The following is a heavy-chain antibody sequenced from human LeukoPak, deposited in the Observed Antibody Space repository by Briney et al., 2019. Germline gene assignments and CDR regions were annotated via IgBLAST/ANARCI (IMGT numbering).Heavy chain of an antibody. CDR3: ARSRNYYDSSGSPDAFDI. D-gene: IGHD3-22*01. J-gene: IGHJ3*02. Sequence: ASVKVSCKASGYTFTYRYLYWVRHGPGPGLEWMGWITPFNGNTNYAQKFQDRVTITRDRSMSTAYMELSSLRSEDTAMYYCARSRNYYDSSGSPDAFDIWGQGTMVTVSS. V-gene: IGHV1-45*02. CDR2: ITPFNGNT. CDR1: GYTFTYRY.